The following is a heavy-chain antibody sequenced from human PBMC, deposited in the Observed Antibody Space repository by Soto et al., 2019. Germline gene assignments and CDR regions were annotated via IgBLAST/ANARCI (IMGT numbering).Heavy chain of an antibody. D-gene: IGHD4-17*01. J-gene: IGHJ6*02. CDR3: AKDMQSYGDYDYYCYGMDV. CDR2: ISYDGTNK. CDR1: GFTLSTYG. V-gene: IGHV3-30*18. Sequence: QVQPVESGGGEIQPGRSLTISCAASGFTLSTYGMHWVRQTPGKGLEWVAVISYDGTNKFYSDSVKGRFTISRDNFKNTLTLQMNSLRADDTAVYSCAKDMQSYGDYDYYCYGMDVWGLGTRVTVSS.